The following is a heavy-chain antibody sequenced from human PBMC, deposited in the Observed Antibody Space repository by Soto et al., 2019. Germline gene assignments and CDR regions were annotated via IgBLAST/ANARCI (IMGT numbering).Heavy chain of an antibody. J-gene: IGHJ4*02. CDR1: GFTFSSYA. Sequence: GESLKISCAASGFTFSSYAMHWVRQAPGKGLEWVAVISYDGSNKYYADSVKSRFTISRDNSKNTLYLQMNSLRAEDTAVYYCARVNYDILTGYEPLDYWGQGTWSPSPQ. CDR2: ISYDGSNK. D-gene: IGHD3-9*01. V-gene: IGHV3-30-3*01. CDR3: ARVNYDILTGYEPLDY.